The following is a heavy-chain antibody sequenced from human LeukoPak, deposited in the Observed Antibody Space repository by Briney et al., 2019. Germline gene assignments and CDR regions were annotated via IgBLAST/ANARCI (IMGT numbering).Heavy chain of an antibody. J-gene: IGHJ4*02. CDR3: ARQRGYSGYDKDFDY. CDR1: GFTFSSYA. V-gene: IGHV3-21*01. CDR2: ISSSSSYI. Sequence: KPGGSLRLSCAASGFTFSSYAMSWVRQAPGKGLEWVSAISSSSSYIYYADSVKGRFTISRDNAKNSLYLQMNSLRAEDTAVYYCARQRGYSGYDKDFDYWGQGTLVTVSS. D-gene: IGHD5-12*01.